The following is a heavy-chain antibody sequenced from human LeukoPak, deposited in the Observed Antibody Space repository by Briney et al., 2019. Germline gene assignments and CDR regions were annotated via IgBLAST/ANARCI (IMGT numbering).Heavy chain of an antibody. V-gene: IGHV4-39*01. CDR1: GDSISTSSYY. Sequence: TSETLSLTCSVSGDSISTSSYYWGWIRQPPGKGLEWIGTIYYSGSTYYNPSLTSRVTISVDTSKNQFSLKLSSVTAADTAVYYCARHKDYYYSYMDVWGKGTTVTISS. CDR3: ARHKDYYYSYMDV. CDR2: IYYSGST. J-gene: IGHJ6*03.